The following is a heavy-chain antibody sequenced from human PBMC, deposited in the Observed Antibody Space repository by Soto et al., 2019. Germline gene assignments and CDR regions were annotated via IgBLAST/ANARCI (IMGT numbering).Heavy chain of an antibody. CDR2: IWYDGSNK. J-gene: IGHJ6*02. D-gene: IGHD6-25*01. CDR3: ARDSATAYGMDV. V-gene: IGHV3-33*01. CDR1: GFTFSSYG. Sequence: QVQLVESGGGVVQPGRSLRLSCAAPGFTFSSYGMHWVRQAPGKGLEWVAVIWYDGSNKYYADSVKGRFTISRDNSKNTLYLQMNSLRAEDTAVYYCARDSATAYGMDVWGQGTTVTVSS.